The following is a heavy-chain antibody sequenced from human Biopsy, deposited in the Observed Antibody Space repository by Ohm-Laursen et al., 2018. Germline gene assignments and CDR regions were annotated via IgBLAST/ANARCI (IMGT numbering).Heavy chain of an antibody. CDR1: GFTFSSSA. J-gene: IGHJ6*02. Sequence: SVKVSCKASGFTFSSSAVQWVRQARGQRLEWIGWVVVGSGHTDYAQKFQERVTITRDMSTSTAYMELTSLRSEDTAVYYCAATSTLYYYYYAMDVWDQGTTITVSS. CDR2: VVVGSGHT. V-gene: IGHV1-58*01. CDR3: AATSTLYYYYYAMDV.